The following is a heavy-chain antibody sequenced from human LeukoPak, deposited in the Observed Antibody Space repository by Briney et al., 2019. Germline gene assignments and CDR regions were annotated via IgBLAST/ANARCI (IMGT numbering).Heavy chain of an antibody. V-gene: IGHV4-39*01. CDR1: GGSIITSSYY. CDR2: TYYSGST. D-gene: IGHD3-10*01. Sequence: SETLSLTCTVSGGSIITSSYYWGWIRQPPGKGLEWIGSTYYSGSTYYNPSLESRVTISVDTSKNQFSLKLSSVTAADTAVYYCARQEYYYGSGSYHPPYYFDYWGQGTLVTVSS. J-gene: IGHJ4*02. CDR3: ARQEYYYGSGSYHPPYYFDY.